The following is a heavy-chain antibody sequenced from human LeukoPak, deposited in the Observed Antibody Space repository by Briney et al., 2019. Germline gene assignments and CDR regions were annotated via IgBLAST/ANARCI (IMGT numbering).Heavy chain of an antibody. V-gene: IGHV1-18*01. CDR1: GYTFTSYG. Sequence: GASVKVSCKASGYTFTSYGISWVRQAPGQGLEWMGWISGYNGNTNYAQKFQGRVTMTTDTSTSTACMELRSLRSDDTAVYYCARATVVVVINWFDPWGQGTLVTVSS. D-gene: IGHD4-23*01. J-gene: IGHJ5*02. CDR3: ARATVVVVINWFDP. CDR2: ISGYNGNT.